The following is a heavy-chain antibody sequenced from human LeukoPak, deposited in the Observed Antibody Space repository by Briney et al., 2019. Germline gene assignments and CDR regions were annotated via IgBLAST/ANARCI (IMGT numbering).Heavy chain of an antibody. J-gene: IGHJ3*02. Sequence: ASVKVSCKASGYTFTGYYMHWVRQAPGQGLEWMGRIIPILGIANYAQKFQGRVTITADKSTSTAYMELSSLRSEDTAVYYCARPQTAGYYDSSGYYGDAFDIWGQGTMVTVSS. CDR2: IIPILGIA. CDR3: ARPQTAGYYDSSGYYGDAFDI. CDR1: GYTFTGYY. V-gene: IGHV1-69*02. D-gene: IGHD3-22*01.